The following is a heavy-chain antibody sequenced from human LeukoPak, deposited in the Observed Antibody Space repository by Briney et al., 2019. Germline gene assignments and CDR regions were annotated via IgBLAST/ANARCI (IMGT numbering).Heavy chain of an antibody. Sequence: PGGSLRLSCAASGFTFNTHAMTWVRQAPGKGLEWVSAISGSGGSTYYADSVKGRFTISRDNAKNSLYLQMNSLRAEDTAVYYCARGLAVTARGSFDIWGQGTMVTVSS. J-gene: IGHJ3*02. CDR1: GFTFNTHA. CDR3: ARGLAVTARGSFDI. D-gene: IGHD6-19*01. V-gene: IGHV3-23*01. CDR2: ISGSGGST.